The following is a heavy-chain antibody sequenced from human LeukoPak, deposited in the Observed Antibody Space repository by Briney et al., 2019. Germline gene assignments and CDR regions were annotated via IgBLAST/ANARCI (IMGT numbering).Heavy chain of an antibody. CDR3: ARAPEFSSGWLLDY. J-gene: IGHJ4*02. V-gene: IGHV4-4*07. D-gene: IGHD6-19*01. CDR2: IYISGSA. Sequence: SETLSLTCTVSGGSIRSYYWSWIRQPAEKGLEWIGRIYISGSANYNPSLKSRVTMSVDTSKNQFSLKLSSVTAADTAVYYCARAPEFSSGWLLDYWGQGTLVTVSS. CDR1: GGSIRSYY.